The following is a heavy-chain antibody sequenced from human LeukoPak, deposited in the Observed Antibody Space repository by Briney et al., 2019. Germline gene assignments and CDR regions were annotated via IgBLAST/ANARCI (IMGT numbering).Heavy chain of an antibody. CDR3: ARQNSGFIAAAGRFDY. CDR2: IYYSGST. D-gene: IGHD6-13*01. Sequence: PSETLSLTCTVSGGSIISSSYYWGWIRQPPGKGLEWIGSIYYSGSTYYNPSLKSRVTISVDTSKNQFSLKLSSVTAADTAVYYCARQNSGFIAAAGRFDYWGQGTLVTVSS. CDR1: GGSIISSSYY. J-gene: IGHJ4*02. V-gene: IGHV4-39*01.